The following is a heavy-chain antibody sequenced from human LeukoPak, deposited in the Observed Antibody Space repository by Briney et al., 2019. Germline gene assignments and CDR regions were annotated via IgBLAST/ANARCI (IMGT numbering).Heavy chain of an antibody. D-gene: IGHD3-22*01. CDR3: AGHSSGTALFDY. CDR1: GYAFTSYG. V-gene: IGHV1-18*01. CDR2: ISAYNGNT. Sequence: GASVKVSCKASGYAFTSYGISWVRQAPGQGLEWMGWISAYNGNTNYAQKLQGRVTMTTDTSTCTAYMELRSLRSDDTAVYYCAGHSSGTALFDYWGQGTLVTVSS. J-gene: IGHJ4*02.